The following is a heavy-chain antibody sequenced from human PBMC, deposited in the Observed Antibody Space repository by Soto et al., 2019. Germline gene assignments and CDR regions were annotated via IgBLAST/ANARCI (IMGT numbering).Heavy chain of an antibody. V-gene: IGHV4-4*02. D-gene: IGHD3-10*01. CDR2: VFHSGIT. Sequence: VQLRESGPGQEKTSGTLSLTCAVSGGSMKTTNWWSWVRQPPAKGLEWIGEVFHSGITRYNPSLKSRATVSVDTSKNQFFLNLASVTAADTAVYYCTKDEAGSPFRYWGQGALVTVSS. CDR1: GGSMKTTNW. CDR3: TKDEAGSPFRY. J-gene: IGHJ4*02.